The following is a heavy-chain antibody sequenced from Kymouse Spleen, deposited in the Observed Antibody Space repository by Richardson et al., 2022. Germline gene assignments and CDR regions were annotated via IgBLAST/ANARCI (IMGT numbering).Heavy chain of an antibody. D-gene: IGHD3-10*01. CDR2: IYYSGST. V-gene: IGHV4-59*01. Sequence: QVQLQESGPGLVKPSETLSLTCTVSGGSISSYYWSWIRQPPGKGLEWIGYIYYSGSTNYNPSLKSRVTISVDTSKNQFSLKLSSVTAADTAVYYCARDPHYYGSGSYSLWGQGTLVTVSS. J-gene: IGHJ4*02,IGHJ5*02. CDR1: GGSISSYY. CDR3: ARDPHYYGSGSYSL.